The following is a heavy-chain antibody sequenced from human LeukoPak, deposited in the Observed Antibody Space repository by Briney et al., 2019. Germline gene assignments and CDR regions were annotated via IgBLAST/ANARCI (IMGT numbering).Heavy chain of an antibody. CDR1: GGSISSGGYY. V-gene: IGHV4-30-2*01. CDR2: IYHSGST. Sequence: SETLSLTCTVSGGSISSGGYYWSWIRQPPGKGLEWIGYIYHSGSTYYNPSLKSRVTISVDRSKNQFSLKLSSVTAADTAVYYCASLDHSSSAYFDYWGQGTLVTVSS. D-gene: IGHD6-6*01. CDR3: ASLDHSSSAYFDY. J-gene: IGHJ4*02.